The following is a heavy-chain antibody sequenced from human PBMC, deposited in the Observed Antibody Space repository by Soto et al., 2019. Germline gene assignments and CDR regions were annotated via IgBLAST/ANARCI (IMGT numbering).Heavy chain of an antibody. J-gene: IGHJ4*02. V-gene: IGHV1-18*01. D-gene: IGHD3-9*01. CDR2: ISPHNFNT. Sequence: AAVKFSWKAAGYTFTHFYITWVRQAPGQGLDWMGAISPHNFNTNYAQKFRGRVTLTTEKSTNTAYMDLRSLTSDDTAVYYCAEDEGGHDILTGYYKAIHFEYLGEATVVTVSS. CDR1: GYTFTHFY. CDR3: AEDEGGHDILTGYYKAIHFEY.